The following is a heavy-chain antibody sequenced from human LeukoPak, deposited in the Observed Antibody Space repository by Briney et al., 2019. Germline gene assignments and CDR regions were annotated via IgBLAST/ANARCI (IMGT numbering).Heavy chain of an antibody. CDR1: GYTFTGYY. D-gene: IGHD6-19*01. V-gene: IGHV1-2*02. CDR3: ARFSGWYYFDY. J-gene: IGHJ4*02. CDR2: INPNSGGT. Sequence: AAVKVSCKASGYTFTGYYMHWVRQAPGQGLEWMGWINPNSGGTNYAQKFQGRVTMTRDMSTSTVYMELRSLRSDDTAVYYCARFSGWYYFDYWGQGTLVTVSS.